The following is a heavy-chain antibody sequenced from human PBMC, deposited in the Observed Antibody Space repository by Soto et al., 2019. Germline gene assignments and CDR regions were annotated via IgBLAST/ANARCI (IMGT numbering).Heavy chain of an antibody. V-gene: IGHV3-7*01. J-gene: IGHJ4*02. CDR2: IKRDGSEK. CDR1: GFTLSSYW. CDR3: AIDCSGGLCYGYYLDY. D-gene: IGHD2-15*01. Sequence: EVQLVESGGGLVQLGGSLRLSCATSGFTLSSYWMSWVRQAPGKGLEWVANIKRDGSEKYYVDSVQGRFTISRDNAKNSLYLQMNCLRAEDTAVYYCAIDCSGGLCYGYYLDYWGQGTLVTVSS.